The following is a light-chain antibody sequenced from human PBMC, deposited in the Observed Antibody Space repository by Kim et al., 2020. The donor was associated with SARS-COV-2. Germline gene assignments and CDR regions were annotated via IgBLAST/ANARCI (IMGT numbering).Light chain of an antibody. CDR3: SSYTSSNSYV. CDR2: DVS. CDR1: SSDVGGYNY. Sequence: GQSITIYCTGSSSDVGGYNYVSWYQQYPGKAPKLKIYDVSNRPSGVSDRFSGSKSVNTASLTISGLQAEDEADYYCSSYTSSNSYVFGTGTKVTVL. V-gene: IGLV2-14*04. J-gene: IGLJ1*01.